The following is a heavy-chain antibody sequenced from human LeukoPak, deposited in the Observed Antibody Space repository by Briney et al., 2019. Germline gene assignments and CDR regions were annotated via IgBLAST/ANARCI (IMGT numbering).Heavy chain of an antibody. CDR3: ARERGIAVAGVMDV. J-gene: IGHJ6*04. CDR1: GGSISSYY. V-gene: IGHV4-59*12. Sequence: PSETLSLTCTVSGGSISSYYWNWIRQAPGKGLEWIGFIYRSGGTNYNPSLKSRVTMSVDTSKNQFSLKLSSVTAADTAVYYCARERGIAVAGVMDVWGKGTTVTVSS. D-gene: IGHD6-19*01. CDR2: IYRSGGT.